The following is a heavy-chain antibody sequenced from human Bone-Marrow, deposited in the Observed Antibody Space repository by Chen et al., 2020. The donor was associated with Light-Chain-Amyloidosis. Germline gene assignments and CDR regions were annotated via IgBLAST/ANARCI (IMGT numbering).Heavy chain of an antibody. J-gene: IGHJ6*02. CDR3: ARDSFHYDFWSGYINGMDV. Sequence: QVQLVQSGAEVKKPGASVKVSCKASGYTFTSYGISWVRQAPGQVLEWMGWISAYNGNTNYAQKLQGRVTMTTDTSTSTAYMELRSLRSDDTAVYYCARDSFHYDFWSGYINGMDVWGQGTTVTVSS. D-gene: IGHD3-3*01. CDR1: GYTFTSYG. V-gene: IGHV1-18*04. CDR2: ISAYNGNT.